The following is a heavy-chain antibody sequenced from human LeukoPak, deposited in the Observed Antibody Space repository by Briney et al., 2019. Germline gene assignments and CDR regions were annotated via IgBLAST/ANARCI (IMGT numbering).Heavy chain of an antibody. V-gene: IGHV3-30*02. CDR3: AKSPSGSYYYYYYMDV. J-gene: IGHJ6*03. D-gene: IGHD1-26*01. CDR1: GFTFSSYG. Sequence: GGSLRLSCAASGFTFSSYGMHWVRQAPGKGLEWVTFIRYDGSNKYYADSVKGRFTISRDNSKNTLYLQMNSLRAEDTAVYYCAKSPSGSYYYYYYMDVWGKGTTVTVSS. CDR2: IRYDGSNK.